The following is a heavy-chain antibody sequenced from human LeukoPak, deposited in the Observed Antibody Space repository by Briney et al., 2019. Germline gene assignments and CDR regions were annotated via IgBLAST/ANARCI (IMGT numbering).Heavy chain of an antibody. J-gene: IGHJ4*02. CDR1: GFTFSPYG. CDR3: ATTTVTTGYFDY. V-gene: IGHV3-21*04. D-gene: IGHD4-17*01. Sequence: GGSLRLSCEASGFTFSPYGMTWVRQAPGKGLEWVSTISYDSRSIGYADSVKGRFTISRDNSKNTLYLQMNSLRAEDTAVYYCATTTVTTGYFDYWGQGTLVTVSS. CDR2: ISYDSRSI.